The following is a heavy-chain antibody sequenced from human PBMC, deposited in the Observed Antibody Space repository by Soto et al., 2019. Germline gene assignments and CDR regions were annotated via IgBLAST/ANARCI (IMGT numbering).Heavy chain of an antibody. CDR1: GGSISSGGYS. CDR2: IYYTGTT. CDR3: ARVTGDYDFDY. Sequence: QLQLQESGSGLVKPSQTLSLTCAVSGGSISSGGYSWSWIRQPPGKGLEWVGYIYYTGTTYFNPSLKSRLTISIDTSKSQFSLNLSSVTAADTAVYFCARVTGDYDFDYWGQGTLVTVSS. V-gene: IGHV4-30-2*05. J-gene: IGHJ4*02. D-gene: IGHD4-17*01.